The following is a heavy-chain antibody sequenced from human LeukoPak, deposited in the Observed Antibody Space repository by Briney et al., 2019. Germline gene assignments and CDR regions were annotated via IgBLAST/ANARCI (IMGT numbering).Heavy chain of an antibody. V-gene: IGHV3-53*05. J-gene: IGHJ4*02. CDR2: IYSGGST. CDR1: GFTVSSNY. D-gene: IGHD3-22*01. CDR3: ARDRYYYDSSGYIRGISFDY. Sequence: PGGSLRLSCAASGFTVSSNYMSWVRQAPGKGLEWVSVIYSGGSTYYADSVKGRFTISRDNSKNTLYLQMNSLRSEDTAVYYCARDRYYYDSSGYIRGISFDYWGQGTLVTVSS.